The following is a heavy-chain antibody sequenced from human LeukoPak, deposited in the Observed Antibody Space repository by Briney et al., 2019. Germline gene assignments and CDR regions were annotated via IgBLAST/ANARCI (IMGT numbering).Heavy chain of an antibody. CDR2: IYYSGST. Sequence: SETLSLTCTVSGGSISSYYWSWIRQPPGKGLEWIGYIYYSGSTNYNPSLKSRVTISVDTSKNQFSLKLSSVTAADTAVYYCASIIAAAGFSFDYWGQGTLVTVSS. D-gene: IGHD6-13*01. CDR3: ASIIAAAGFSFDY. J-gene: IGHJ4*02. V-gene: IGHV4-59*08. CDR1: GGSISSYY.